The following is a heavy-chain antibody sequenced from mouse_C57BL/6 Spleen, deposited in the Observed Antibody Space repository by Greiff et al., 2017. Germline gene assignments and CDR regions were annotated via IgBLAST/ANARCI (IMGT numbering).Heavy chain of an antibody. Sequence: VKLMESGAELVKPGASVKISCKASGYAFSSYWMNWVKQRPGKGLEWIGQIYPGDGDTNYNGKFKGKATVTADKSSSTAYMQLSSLTSEDSAVYFCARWGDCDVEYAYWGQGTLVTVSA. CDR2: IYPGDGDT. V-gene: IGHV1-80*01. CDR1: GYAFSSYW. CDR3: ARWGDCDVEYAY. J-gene: IGHJ3*01. D-gene: IGHD5-1*01.